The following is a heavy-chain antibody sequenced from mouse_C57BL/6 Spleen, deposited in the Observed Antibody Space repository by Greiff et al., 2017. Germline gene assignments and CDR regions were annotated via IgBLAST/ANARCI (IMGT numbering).Heavy chain of an antibody. V-gene: IGHV1-15*01. D-gene: IGHD2-3*01. J-gene: IGHJ4*01. CDR3: TRDRAIYDGYYVEAMDY. CDR1: GYTFTDYE. CDR2: IDPETGGT. Sequence: QVQLQQSGAELVRPGASVTLSCKASGYTFTDYEMHWVKQTPVHGLEWIGAIDPETGGTAYNQKFKGKAILTADKSSSTAYMELRSLTSEDSAVYYCTRDRAIYDGYYVEAMDYWGQGTSVTVSS.